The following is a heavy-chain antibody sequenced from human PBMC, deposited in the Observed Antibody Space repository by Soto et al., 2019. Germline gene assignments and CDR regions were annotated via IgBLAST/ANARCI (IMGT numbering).Heavy chain of an antibody. D-gene: IGHD4-17*01. J-gene: IGHJ4*02. CDR3: ARSAFPPVTSTPPFDY. Sequence: QVQLVQSGAEEKKPGSSVKVSCKASGGTFSSYAISWVRQAPGQGLEWMGGIIPIFGTAIYAQKFQGRVTITADESTCRAHMELSSLRSEDTAVYYCARSAFPPVTSTPPFDYWGQGTLVTVSS. V-gene: IGHV1-69*01. CDR1: GGTFSSYA. CDR2: IIPIFGTA.